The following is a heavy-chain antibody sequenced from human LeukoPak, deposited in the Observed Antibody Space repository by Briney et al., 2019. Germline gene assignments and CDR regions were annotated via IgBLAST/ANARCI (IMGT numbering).Heavy chain of an antibody. Sequence: SETLSLTCPVSGASLSSYYWSWMRQPPGKGLEWIGSIYYSGSTNYNPSLKSRVTISLDTSKNQFSLKLSSVTAADTVFYFCARGGARELFYFGDWGQRTLVTVSS. V-gene: IGHV4-59*01. CDR2: IYYSGST. CDR1: GASLSSYY. J-gene: IGHJ4*02. CDR3: ARGGARELFYFGD. D-gene: IGHD3-10*01.